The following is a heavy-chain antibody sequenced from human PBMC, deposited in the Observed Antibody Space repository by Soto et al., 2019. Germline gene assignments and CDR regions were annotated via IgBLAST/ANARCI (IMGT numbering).Heavy chain of an antibody. D-gene: IGHD3-22*01. Sequence: SETLSLTCTVSGGSISSYYWSWIRQPPGKGLEWIGYIYYSGSTNYNPSLKSRVTISVDTSKNQFSLKLSSVTAADTAVYYCARALQYYYDSSGYYSGFDYWGQGTLVTVSS. V-gene: IGHV4-59*01. CDR2: IYYSGST. CDR3: ARALQYYYDSSGYYSGFDY. J-gene: IGHJ4*02. CDR1: GGSISSYY.